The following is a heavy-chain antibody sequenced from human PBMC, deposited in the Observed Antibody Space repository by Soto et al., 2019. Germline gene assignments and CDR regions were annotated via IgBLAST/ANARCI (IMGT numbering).Heavy chain of an antibody. CDR3: ARGPYSRGVGATNPSN. Sequence: SETLSLTXAVYGGSSSGWYWTWIRQSPVKGLEWIGEISSGSTNYNPSLKSRVTISADMSKNQFSLKLTSVTAADTAIYYCARGPYSRGVGATNPSNWGQGTQVTVSS. J-gene: IGHJ4*02. V-gene: IGHV4-34*01. CDR1: GGSSSGWY. CDR2: ISSGST. D-gene: IGHD1-26*01.